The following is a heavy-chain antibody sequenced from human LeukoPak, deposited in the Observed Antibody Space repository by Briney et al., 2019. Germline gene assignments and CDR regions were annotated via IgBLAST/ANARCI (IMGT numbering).Heavy chain of an antibody. Sequence: GGSLRLSCAASGFTFSSYAMHWVRRAPGKGLEYVSAISSNGGSTYYANSVKGRFTISRDNSKNTLYLQMGSLRAEDMAVYYCARVGPIVRAFDYWGQGTLVTVSS. J-gene: IGHJ4*02. CDR3: ARVGPIVRAFDY. CDR1: GFTFSSYA. CDR2: ISSNGGST. D-gene: IGHD1-26*01. V-gene: IGHV3-64*01.